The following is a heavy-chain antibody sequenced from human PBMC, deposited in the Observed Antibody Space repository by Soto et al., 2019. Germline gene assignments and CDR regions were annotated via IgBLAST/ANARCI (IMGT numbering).Heavy chain of an antibody. J-gene: IGHJ4*02. CDR2: IYSNGAT. D-gene: IGHD2-21*02. V-gene: IGHV4-4*07. CDR3: ARGPFCGDDCYFDV. Sequence: SETLSLTCTVAGGSISGFYWSWVRQPAGRGLQWIGRIYSNGATNYNPSLRNRVTMSVDTSTDQYSLNLASMTAADTAVYFRARGPFCGDDCYFDVWGQGTQVTASS. CDR1: GGSISGFY.